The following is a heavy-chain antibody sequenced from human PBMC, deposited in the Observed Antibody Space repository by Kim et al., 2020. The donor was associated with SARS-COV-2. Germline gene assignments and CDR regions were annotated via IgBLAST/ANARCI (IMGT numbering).Heavy chain of an antibody. Sequence: SETLSLTCAVYGGSFSGYYWSWIRQPPGKGLEWIGEINHSGSTNYNPSLKSRVTISVDTSKNQFSLKLSSVTAADTAVYYCASRGGSSSSTRYYYYYYGMDVWGQGTTVTVSS. CDR2: INHSGST. CDR3: ASRGGSSSSTRYYYYYYGMDV. D-gene: IGHD6-13*01. CDR1: GGSFSGYY. J-gene: IGHJ6*02. V-gene: IGHV4-34*01.